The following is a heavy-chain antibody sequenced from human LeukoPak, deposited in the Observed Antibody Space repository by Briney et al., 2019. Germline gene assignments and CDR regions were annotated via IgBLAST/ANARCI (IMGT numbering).Heavy chain of an antibody. Sequence: SETLSLTCAVYGGSFSGYYWSWIRQPPGKGLEWIGEINHSGSTNYNPSLKSRVTISVDTSRNQFSLKLSPVTAADTAVYYCAREDPGYYFDYWGQGTLVTVSS. V-gene: IGHV4-34*01. J-gene: IGHJ4*02. CDR2: INHSGST. CDR3: AREDPGYYFDY. D-gene: IGHD1-14*01. CDR1: GGSFSGYY.